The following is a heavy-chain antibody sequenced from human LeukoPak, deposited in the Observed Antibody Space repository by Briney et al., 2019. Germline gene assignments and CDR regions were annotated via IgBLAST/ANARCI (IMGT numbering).Heavy chain of an antibody. Sequence: ALRLSCAASGFSFDDYAMHWVRQAPGKGLEWVSGISWNSGDIGYADSVKGRFTISRDNAKNSLYLQMNSLRAEDTAVYYCARDDYGETFDYWGQGTLVTVSS. J-gene: IGHJ4*02. CDR3: ARDDYGETFDY. CDR1: GFSFDDYA. D-gene: IGHD4-17*01. V-gene: IGHV3-9*01. CDR2: ISWNSGDI.